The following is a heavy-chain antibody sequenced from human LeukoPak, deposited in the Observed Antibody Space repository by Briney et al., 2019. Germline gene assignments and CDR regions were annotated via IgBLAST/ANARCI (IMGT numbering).Heavy chain of an antibody. CDR1: GGSISSYY. J-gene: IGHJ5*02. Sequence: SETLSLTCTVSGGSISSYYWSWIRQPPGKGLAWIGYIYYSGSTNYNPSLKSRVTISVDTSKNQFSLKLNSVTAADTAVYYCARTTEDCSSTSCYQYWFDPWGQGTLVTVSS. V-gene: IGHV4-59*01. CDR2: IYYSGST. D-gene: IGHD2-2*01. CDR3: ARTTEDCSSTSCYQYWFDP.